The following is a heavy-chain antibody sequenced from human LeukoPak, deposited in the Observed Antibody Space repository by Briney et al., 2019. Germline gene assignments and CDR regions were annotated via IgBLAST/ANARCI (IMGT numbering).Heavy chain of an antibody. CDR2: INGSGGST. D-gene: IGHD2-2*01. Sequence: PGGSLRLSCAASGFTFSSYAMSWVRQAPGKGLEWVSAINGSGGSTYYADSVKGRFTISRDNSKNTLYLQMNSLRAEDTAVYYRARALTQYCSSTSCYDPFDYWGQGTLVTVSS. V-gene: IGHV3-23*01. CDR1: GFTFSSYA. CDR3: ARALTQYCSSTSCYDPFDY. J-gene: IGHJ4*02.